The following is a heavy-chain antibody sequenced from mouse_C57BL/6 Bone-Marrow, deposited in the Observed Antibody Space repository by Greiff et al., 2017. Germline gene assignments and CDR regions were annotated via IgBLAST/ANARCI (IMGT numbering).Heavy chain of an antibody. V-gene: IGHV8-8*01. Sequence: QVTLKVSGPGILQPSQTLSLTCSFSGFSLSTFGLGVGWIRQPSGKGLEWLAHIWWDDDKYSNPALKSRLTISKDNYKNQVCLKIANVDTADTATYYCARIVYYGYDPFAYWGQGTLVTVSA. D-gene: IGHD2-2*01. CDR3: ARIVYYGYDPFAY. CDR1: GFSLSTFGLG. CDR2: IWWDDDK. J-gene: IGHJ3*01.